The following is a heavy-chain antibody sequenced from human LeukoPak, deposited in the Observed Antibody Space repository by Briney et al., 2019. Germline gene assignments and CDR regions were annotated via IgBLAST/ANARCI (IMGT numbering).Heavy chain of an antibody. Sequence: SETLSLTCTVSGGSFSGYYWSWIRQPPGEGLEWIGYVYYSGSTTYNPSLKSPVTISVDTSKNQLSLKLSSVTATDTGVYYSAGCIAARPGASTDYYYYMDVWGKGTTVTVSS. D-gene: IGHD6-6*01. CDR2: VYYSGST. CDR3: AGCIAARPGASTDYYYYMDV. CDR1: GGSFSGYY. J-gene: IGHJ6*03. V-gene: IGHV4-59*08.